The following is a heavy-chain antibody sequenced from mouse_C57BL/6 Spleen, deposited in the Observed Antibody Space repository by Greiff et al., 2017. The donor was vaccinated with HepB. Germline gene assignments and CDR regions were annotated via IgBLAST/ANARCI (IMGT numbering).Heavy chain of an antibody. CDR2: IWSGGST. V-gene: IGHV2-2*01. Sequence: QVQLQQSGPGLVQPSQSLSITRTVSGFSLTSYGVHWVRQSPGKGLEWLGVIWSGGSTDYNAAFISRLSISKDNSKSQVFFKMNSLQADDTAIYYCARRGGFTTVYYYAMDYWGQGTSVTVSS. CDR1: GFSLTSYG. D-gene: IGHD1-1*01. CDR3: ARRGGFTTVYYYAMDY. J-gene: IGHJ4*01.